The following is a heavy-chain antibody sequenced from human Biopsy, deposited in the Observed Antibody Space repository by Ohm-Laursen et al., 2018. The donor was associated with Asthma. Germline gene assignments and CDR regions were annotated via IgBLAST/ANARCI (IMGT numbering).Heavy chain of an antibody. CDR2: ITSSSSYI. V-gene: IGHV3-21*01. D-gene: IGHD7-27*01. J-gene: IGHJ4*02. Sequence: SLRLSCAVSGFTFSGYTMNWVRQAPGKGLEWVSSITSSSSYIFYADSVKGRFTISRDNPRNSLYLQMNSLRAEDTAVYYCARDAPTGGYIDYWGLGTLVTVSS. CDR1: GFTFSGYT. CDR3: ARDAPTGGYIDY.